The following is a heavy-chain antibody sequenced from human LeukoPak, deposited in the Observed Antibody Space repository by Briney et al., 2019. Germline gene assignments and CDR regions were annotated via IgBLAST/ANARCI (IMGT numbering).Heavy chain of an antibody. J-gene: IGHJ6*02. Sequence: GGSLRLSWAAAGRTGNRYWMNWARQAPGKGLEWVASINHNGNVNYYVDSVKGRFTISRDNVKNSLYLQMSNLRAEDTAVYFCARGGGLDVWGQGATVTVSS. CDR3: ARGGGLDV. V-gene: IGHV3-7*03. D-gene: IGHD3-16*01. CDR2: INHNGNVN. CDR1: GRTGNRYW.